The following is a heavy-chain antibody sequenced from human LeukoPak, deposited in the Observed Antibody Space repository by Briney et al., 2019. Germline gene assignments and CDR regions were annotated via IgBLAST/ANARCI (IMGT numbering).Heavy chain of an antibody. CDR2: IYYSGST. D-gene: IGHD1-14*01. CDR1: GGSISSSSYY. CDR3: ASGIKGHDY. V-gene: IGHV4-39*07. J-gene: IGHJ4*02. Sequence: NPSETLSLTCTVSGGSISSSSYYWGWIRQPPGKGLEWIGSIYYSGSTYYNPSLKSRVTISVDTSKNQFSLKLSSVTAADTAAYYCASGIKGHDYWGQGTLVTVSS.